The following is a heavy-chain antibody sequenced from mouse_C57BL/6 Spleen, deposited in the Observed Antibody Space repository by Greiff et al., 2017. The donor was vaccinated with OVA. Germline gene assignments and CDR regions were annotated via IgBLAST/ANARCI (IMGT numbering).Heavy chain of an antibody. J-gene: IGHJ1*03. V-gene: IGHV14-2*01. D-gene: IGHD1-1*01. CDR2: IDPEDGET. Sequence: VQLLQSGAELVKPGASVKLSCTASGFNIKDYYMHWVKQRTEQGLEWIGRIDPEDGETKYAPKFQGKATITADTSSNTAYLQLSSLTSEDTAVYYCAPITTVVYLYFDVWGTGTTVTVSS. CDR1: GFNIKDYY. CDR3: APITTVVYLYFDV.